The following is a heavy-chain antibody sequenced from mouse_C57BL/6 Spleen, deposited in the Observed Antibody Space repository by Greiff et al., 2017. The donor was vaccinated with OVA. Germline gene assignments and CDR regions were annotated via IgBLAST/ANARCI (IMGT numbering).Heavy chain of an antibody. J-gene: IGHJ2*01. Sequence: VHLVESDAELVKPGASVKISCKVSGYTFTDHTIHWMKQRPEQGLEWIGYIYPRDGSTKYNEKFKGKATLTADKSSSTAYMQLNSLTSEDSAVYFCARGEASTMVTTFDYWGQGTTLTVSS. CDR2: IYPRDGST. CDR1: GYTFTDHT. V-gene: IGHV1-78*01. D-gene: IGHD2-2*01. CDR3: ARGEASTMVTTFDY.